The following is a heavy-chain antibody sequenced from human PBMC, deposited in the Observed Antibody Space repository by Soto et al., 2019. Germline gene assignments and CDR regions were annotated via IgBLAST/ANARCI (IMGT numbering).Heavy chain of an antibody. CDR1: GGSISRSSHY. V-gene: IGHV4-39*01. D-gene: IGHD3-10*01. J-gene: IGHJ4*02. Sequence: QLQLQESGPGLVKPSETLSLTCTVSGGSISRSSHYWGWIRQPPGRALECIGTIFYSGNTYYHPSLEGRITMSVETCNSQFSLKLSSVTAAVSAVYFCARLTGSGSYYVNCWGQGTLVAVSS. CDR3: ARLTGSGSYYVNC. CDR2: IFYSGNT.